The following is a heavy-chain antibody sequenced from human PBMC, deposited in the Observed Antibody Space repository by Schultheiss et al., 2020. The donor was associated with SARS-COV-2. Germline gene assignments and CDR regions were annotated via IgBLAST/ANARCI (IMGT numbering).Heavy chain of an antibody. D-gene: IGHD3-22*01. J-gene: IGHJ4*02. CDR3: AKDWGGYYYDSSGKFDY. V-gene: IGHV3-7*03. CDR2: IKQDGSEK. Sequence: GGSLRLSCAVSGYIFSSYWMSWVRQAPGKGLEWVANIKQDGSEKNYVDSVKGRFTISRDNAKNSLYLQMNSLRAEDTAVYYCAKDWGGYYYDSSGKFDYWGQGTLVTVSS. CDR1: GYIFSSYW.